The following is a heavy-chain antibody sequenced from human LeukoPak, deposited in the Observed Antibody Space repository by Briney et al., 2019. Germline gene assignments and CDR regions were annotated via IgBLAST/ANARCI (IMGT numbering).Heavy chain of an antibody. CDR3: ARHGSGWSFDY. CDR1: GGSFSGYY. J-gene: IGHJ4*02. V-gene: IGHV4-59*08. Sequence: SETLSLTCAVYGGSFSGYYWSWIWQPPGKGLEWIGYISYSGSTNHNPSLKSRVSISVDTSKNQFSLNLNSVTAADTAVFYCARHGSGWSFDYWGQGTLVTVSS. CDR2: ISYSGST. D-gene: IGHD6-19*01.